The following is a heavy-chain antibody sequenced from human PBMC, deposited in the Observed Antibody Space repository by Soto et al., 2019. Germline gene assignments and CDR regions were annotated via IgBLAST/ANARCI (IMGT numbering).Heavy chain of an antibody. Sequence: DVQLVESGGGLVQPGRSLRLSCAASGFAFNDYAMHWVRQAPGKGLEWVAGISWHSANIAYADSVKGRFTISRDNAKNSLYLQMNSLSSEDTAFYYCAKDAVGSHYFYYMDVWGKGTAVTVSS. CDR3: AKDAVGSHYFYYMDV. CDR1: GFAFNDYA. J-gene: IGHJ6*03. CDR2: ISWHSANI. D-gene: IGHD3-10*01. V-gene: IGHV3-9*01.